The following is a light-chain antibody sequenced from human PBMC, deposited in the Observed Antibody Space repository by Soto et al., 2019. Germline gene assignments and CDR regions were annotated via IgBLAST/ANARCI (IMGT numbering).Light chain of an antibody. CDR3: QQYSSYSRWT. V-gene: IGKV1-5*01. Sequence: IQISQKPSTLSASVGDRVTITCRASQTISRWLAWHQQKPGKAPSLLIFAASNLHDGVPSRFSGSGSGTEFTLTISSLQPDDFATYYGQQYSSYSRWTFGQGTKVDIK. CDR2: AAS. CDR1: QTISRW. J-gene: IGKJ1*01.